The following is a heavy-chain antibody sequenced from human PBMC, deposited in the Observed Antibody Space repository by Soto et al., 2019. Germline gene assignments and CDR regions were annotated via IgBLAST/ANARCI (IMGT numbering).Heavy chain of an antibody. D-gene: IGHD5-12*01. Sequence: QVQLVQSGGEVKKPGASVTVSCKASGYTFINYHITWVRQAPGQGLEWMAWINTYNGMTDYAQRFQGRVTMTRDTATSTAYVELRNLGSDDTAVYFCAKSPRGDMATDWGQGTLVTVSS. CDR2: INTYNGMT. V-gene: IGHV1-18*01. J-gene: IGHJ4*02. CDR3: AKSPRGDMATD. CDR1: GYTFINYH.